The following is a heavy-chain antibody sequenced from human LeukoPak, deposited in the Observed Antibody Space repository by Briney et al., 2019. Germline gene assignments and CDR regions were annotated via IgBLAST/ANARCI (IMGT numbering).Heavy chain of an antibody. D-gene: IGHD1-26*01. CDR2: IYPGDSDT. CDR1: GYSFSNYW. V-gene: IGHV5-51*01. CDR3: ARKQVGSTYYFDD. Sequence: ESLKISCKGSGYSFSNYWIGWVRQMPGKGLEWMGIIYPGDSDTRHSPSFQGQVTISADKSISTAYLQWSSLKASDTAMYYCARKQVGSTYYFDDWGQGTLVTVSS. J-gene: IGHJ4*02.